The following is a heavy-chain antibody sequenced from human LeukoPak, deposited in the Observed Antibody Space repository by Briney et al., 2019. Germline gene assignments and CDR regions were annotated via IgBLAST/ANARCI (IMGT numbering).Heavy chain of an antibody. CDR1: GGSISSYY. D-gene: IGHD3-22*01. J-gene: IGHJ3*02. CDR3: ARAEYYYDSSGYYSNDAFDI. V-gene: IGHV4-59*08. Sequence: SETLSLTCTVSGGSISSYYWSWIRQPPGKGLEWIGYIYYSGSTNYNPSLKSRVTISVDTSKNQFSLKLSSVTAADTAVYYCARAEYYYDSSGYYSNDAFDIWGQGTMVTVSS. CDR2: IYYSGST.